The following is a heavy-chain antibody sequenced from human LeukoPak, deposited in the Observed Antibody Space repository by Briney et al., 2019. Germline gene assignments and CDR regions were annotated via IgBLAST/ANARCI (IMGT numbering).Heavy chain of an antibody. CDR2: ISSSGSTI. CDR3: ARDFSAVFGVVIIDYTFDY. V-gene: IGHV3-11*04. J-gene: IGHJ4*02. Sequence: GGSLRLSCAASGSTFSDYNMSRIRHAPGGGLEWVSYISSSGSTIYYAYSVKGRFTISRDNAKNSPYLQMNSLRAEDTAVYYRARDFSAVFGVVIIDYTFDYWGQGTLVTVSS. D-gene: IGHD3-3*01. CDR1: GSTFSDYN.